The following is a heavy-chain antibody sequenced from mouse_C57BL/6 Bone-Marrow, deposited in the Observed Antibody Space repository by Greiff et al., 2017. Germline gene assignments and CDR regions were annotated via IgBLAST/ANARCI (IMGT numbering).Heavy chain of an antibody. CDR2: IDPSDSET. V-gene: IGHV1-52*01. CDR1: GYTFTSYW. CDR3: ARSDYDGVFFAD. Sequence: VQLQQPGAELVRPGSSVKLSCKASGYTFTSYWMHWVKQRPIQGLEWIGNIDPSDSETHYNQKFKDKATLTVDKSSSTAYMQLSSLTSEDSAVYYCARSDYDGVFFADWGQGTLVTVSA. D-gene: IGHD2-4*01. J-gene: IGHJ3*01.